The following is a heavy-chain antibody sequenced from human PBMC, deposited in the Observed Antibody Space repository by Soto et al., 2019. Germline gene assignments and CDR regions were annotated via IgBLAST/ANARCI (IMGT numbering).Heavy chain of an antibody. CDR3: ARGYSGYDFPL. CDR1: GGSISSYY. D-gene: IGHD5-12*01. V-gene: IGHV4-59*01. CDR2: IYYSGST. Sequence: SETLSLTCTVSGGSISSYYWSWIRQPPGKGLDWIGYIYYSGSTNYNPSLKSRVTISVDTSKNQFSLKLNSVTAADTAVYYCARGYSGYDFPLWGQGTLVTVSS. J-gene: IGHJ4*02.